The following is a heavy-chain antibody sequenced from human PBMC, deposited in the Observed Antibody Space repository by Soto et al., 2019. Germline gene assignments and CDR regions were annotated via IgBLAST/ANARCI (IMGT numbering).Heavy chain of an antibody. CDR3: ARSGGGSGWL. D-gene: IGHD6-19*01. CDR2: ICYSVIT. Sequence: ASETLSLTCTVSGTSISSYYWSWIRQLPGKGLEWIAYICYSVITKYEPSLKSRVTISTDTSKNQLSLKMTSVTAEDTAVYYCARSGGGSGWLGGQGTLVTVSS. J-gene: IGHJ4*02. V-gene: IGHV4-59*01. CDR1: GTSISSYY.